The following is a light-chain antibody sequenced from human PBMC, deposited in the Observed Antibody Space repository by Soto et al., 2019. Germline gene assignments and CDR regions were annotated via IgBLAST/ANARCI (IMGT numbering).Light chain of an antibody. V-gene: IGLV2-11*01. CDR1: SSDVGGYNY. CDR3: CSYAGSPWV. CDR2: DVS. Sequence: QSVLTQPRSVSGSPGQSVTISCTGTSSDVGGYNYVSWYQQHPGKAPKLIIYDVSNRPSGVPDRFSGSKSGNTASLTISGLQDEDEADYYCCSYAGSPWVFGGGTKVTVL. J-gene: IGLJ3*02.